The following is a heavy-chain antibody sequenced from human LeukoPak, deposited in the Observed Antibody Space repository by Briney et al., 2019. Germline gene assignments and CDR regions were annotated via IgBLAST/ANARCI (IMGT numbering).Heavy chain of an antibody. CDR1: GGSLSSYY. CDR3: SRHDRNSGRYYDFDY. V-gene: IGHV4-59*08. D-gene: IGHD1-26*01. Sequence: SETLSLTCTVSGGSLSSYYWSWIRQPPGKGLEWIGYIYSSGSTSYNPSRRNRVTISVDTSKNQFSLNLTSVTAADTAVYFCSRHDRNSGRYYDFDYWGQGTLVTVSS. J-gene: IGHJ4*02. CDR2: IYSSGST.